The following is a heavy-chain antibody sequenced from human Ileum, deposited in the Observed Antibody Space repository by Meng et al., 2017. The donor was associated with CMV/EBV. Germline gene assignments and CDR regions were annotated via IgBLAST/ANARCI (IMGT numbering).Heavy chain of an antibody. J-gene: IGHJ4*02. D-gene: IGHD5-24*01. CDR2: IYYSGST. Sequence: LTCTVSGGSVSSSSYYWGWIRQPPGKTLEWIGTIYYSGSTYYNPSLQSRVTISVDTSKSQFFLKLTSVTAADTAVYYCATFVDGYNRHWGQGTLVTVSS. V-gene: IGHV4-39*07. CDR1: GGSVSSSSYY. CDR3: ATFVDGYNRH.